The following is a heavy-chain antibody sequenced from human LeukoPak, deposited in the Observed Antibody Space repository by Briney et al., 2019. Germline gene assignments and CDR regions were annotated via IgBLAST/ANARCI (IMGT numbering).Heavy chain of an antibody. Sequence: ASVKVSCKASGGTFSSYAISWVRQAPGQGLEWMGWISAYNGNTNYAQKLQGRVTMTTDTSTSTAYIELRSLRSDDTAVYYCARGRSGYSYGALGVFDIWGQGTMVTVSS. J-gene: IGHJ3*02. D-gene: IGHD5-18*01. CDR3: ARGRSGYSYGALGVFDI. CDR2: ISAYNGNT. CDR1: GGTFSSYA. V-gene: IGHV1-18*01.